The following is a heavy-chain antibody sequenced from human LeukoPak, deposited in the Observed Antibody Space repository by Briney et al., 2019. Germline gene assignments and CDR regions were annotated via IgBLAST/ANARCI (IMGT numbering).Heavy chain of an antibody. CDR2: IYSGGST. CDR1: GFTVSSKY. D-gene: IGHD2-2*01. CDR3: ARSNYYCSSTSCYPEYFQH. Sequence: GGFLTLACAACGFTVSSKYMSWVRQAPGKGLEWVSVIYSGGSTYYADSVKGRFTISRDNSKNTLYLQMNSLRAEDTAVYYCARSNYYCSSTSCYPEYFQHWGQGTLVTVSS. J-gene: IGHJ1*01. V-gene: IGHV3-53*01.